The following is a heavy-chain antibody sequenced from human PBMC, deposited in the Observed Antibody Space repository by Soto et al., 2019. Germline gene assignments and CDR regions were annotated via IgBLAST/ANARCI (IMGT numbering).Heavy chain of an antibody. V-gene: IGHV1-2*02. Sequence: QVHLVQSGAEVKQPGASVKVSCKASGYTFSVYHMHWVRQAPGQGLEWMGWVHPNCGGTNYAQSFGGMVTMTRVMSINTVYMELRRLTSDDPVLYYCAKELHRGMDFWGQVTTEPVSS. CDR2: VHPNCGGT. D-gene: IGHD4-4*01. CDR1: GYTFSVYH. CDR3: AKELHRGMDF. J-gene: IGHJ6*02.